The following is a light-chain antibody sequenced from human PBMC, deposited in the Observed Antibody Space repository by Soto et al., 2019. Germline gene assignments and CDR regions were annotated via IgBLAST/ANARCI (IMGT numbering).Light chain of an antibody. V-gene: IGKV1-39*01. J-gene: IGKJ1*01. CDR3: QQSYSTSVT. Sequence: DIQMTQSPSSLSASLGDRVTITFPASQSISSYLNWYQQKPGKAPKLLIYAASSLQSGVPSRFSGSGSGTDFTLTISSLQPEDFATYYCQQSYSTSVTFGQGTKVDIK. CDR2: AAS. CDR1: QSISSY.